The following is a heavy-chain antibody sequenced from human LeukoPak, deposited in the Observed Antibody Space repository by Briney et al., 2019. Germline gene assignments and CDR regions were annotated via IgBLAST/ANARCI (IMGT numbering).Heavy chain of an antibody. CDR2: FDPEDGET. V-gene: IGHV1-24*01. Sequence: ASVKVSRKVSGYTLTELSMHWVRQAPGKGLEWMGGFDPEDGETIYAQKFQGRVTMTEDTSTDTAYMELSSLRSEDTAVYYCATGVGSGSYDFDYWGQGTLVTVSS. D-gene: IGHD1-26*01. J-gene: IGHJ4*02. CDR1: GYTLTELS. CDR3: ATGVGSGSYDFDY.